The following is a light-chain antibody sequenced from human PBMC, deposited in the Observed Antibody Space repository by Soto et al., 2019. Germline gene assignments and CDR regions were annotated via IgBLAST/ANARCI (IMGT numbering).Light chain of an antibody. CDR3: QQYYSYPHT. CDR2: AAS. CDR1: QGISSY. J-gene: IGKJ2*01. V-gene: IGKV1-8*01. Sequence: AIRMTQSPSSFSASTGDRVTITCRASQGISSYLAGYQQKPGKAPKLLIYAASTLQSGVPSRFSGSGSGTDFTLTISCLQSEDFATYYCQQYYSYPHTFGQGTKLEIK.